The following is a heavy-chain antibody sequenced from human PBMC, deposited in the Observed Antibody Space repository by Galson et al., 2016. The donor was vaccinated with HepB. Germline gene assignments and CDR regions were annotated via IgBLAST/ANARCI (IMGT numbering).Heavy chain of an antibody. CDR3: ARENWFFDY. D-gene: IGHD3-9*01. V-gene: IGHV1-2*06. J-gene: IGHJ4*02. Sequence: SVKVSCKASGYTFTNHARHWVRQAPGQSLEWMGRINPNRGAADYAQNFQGRVTITTDTSITTFHMKLISLTSDDTAVYFCARENWFFDYWGQGTPVAVSP. CDR2: INPNRGAA. CDR1: GYTFTNHA.